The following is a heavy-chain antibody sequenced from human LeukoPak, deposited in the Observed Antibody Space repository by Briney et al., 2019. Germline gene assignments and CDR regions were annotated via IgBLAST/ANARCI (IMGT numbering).Heavy chain of an antibody. Sequence: PSETLSLTCTVSGGSISSHYWSWIRRPPGKGLEWIGYIYYSGSTNYNPSLKSRVTISVDTSKNQFSLKLSSVTAADTAVYYCARADSSRGFDPWGQGTLVTVSS. CDR3: ARADSSRGFDP. CDR2: IYYSGST. J-gene: IGHJ5*02. CDR1: GGSISSHY. V-gene: IGHV4-59*11. D-gene: IGHD3-22*01.